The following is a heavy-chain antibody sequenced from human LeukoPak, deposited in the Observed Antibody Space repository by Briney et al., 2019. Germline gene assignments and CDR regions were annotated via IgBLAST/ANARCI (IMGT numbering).Heavy chain of an antibody. V-gene: IGHV3-23*01. CDR2: ISGSGGST. CDR3: AKRWVNVQTPSDY. Sequence: GGSLRLSCAGSGFTFSSYAMSWVRQAPGKGLEWVSAISGSGGSTYYADSVKGRFTISRDNSKNTLYLQMNSLRAEDTAVYYCAKRWVNVQTPSDYWGQGTLVTVSS. D-gene: IGHD5-24*01. CDR1: GFTFSSYA. J-gene: IGHJ4*02.